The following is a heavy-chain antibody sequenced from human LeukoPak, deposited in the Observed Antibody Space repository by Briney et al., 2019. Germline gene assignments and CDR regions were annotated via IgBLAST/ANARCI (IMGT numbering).Heavy chain of an antibody. D-gene: IGHD2-15*01. J-gene: IGHJ5*02. CDR1: GGSFSGYY. V-gene: IGHV4-34*01. Sequence: SETLSLTCAVYGGSFSGYYWSWIRQPPGKGLEWIGEINHSGSTNNNPSLKSRVTISVDTSKNQFSLKLSSVTAADTAVYYCARERIVVVVAATFPRNWFDPWGQGTLVTVSS. CDR2: INHSGST. CDR3: ARERIVVVVAATFPRNWFDP.